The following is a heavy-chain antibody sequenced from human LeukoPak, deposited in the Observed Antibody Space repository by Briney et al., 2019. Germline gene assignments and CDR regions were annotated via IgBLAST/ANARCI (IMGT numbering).Heavy chain of an antibody. CDR1: GDSISSGTYY. CDR2: IYTRGSA. V-gene: IGHV4-31*03. CDR3: AGGVYGSEKGGLDS. Sequence: SQTLSLTCTVSGDSISSGTYYWSWVRQHPGKGLEWIGYIYTRGSAYYNPSLTSRVTISVDTSKNQFSLKLASVTAADTAVYYCAGGVYGSEKGGLDSWGQGTLVTVSS. J-gene: IGHJ4*02. D-gene: IGHD3-10*01.